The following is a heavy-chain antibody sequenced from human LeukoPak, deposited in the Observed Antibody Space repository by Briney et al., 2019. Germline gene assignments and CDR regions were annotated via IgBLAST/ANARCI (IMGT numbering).Heavy chain of an antibody. D-gene: IGHD3-9*01. CDR1: GGSISSFY. CDR3: ARARYFDWLSYSQAFDI. CDR2: IYYSGST. V-gene: IGHV4-59*01. J-gene: IGHJ3*02. Sequence: SETLSLTCTVSGGSISSFYWSWIRQSPGKGLEWMGYIYYSGSTNYNPSLKSRVTISLDTSKNQFSLKLSSVTAADTAVYYCARARYFDWLSYSQAFDIWGQGTMVTVSS.